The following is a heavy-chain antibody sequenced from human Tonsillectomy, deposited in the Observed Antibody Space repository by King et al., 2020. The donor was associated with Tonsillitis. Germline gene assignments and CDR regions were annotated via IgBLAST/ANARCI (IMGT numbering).Heavy chain of an antibody. Sequence: VQLVESGGGLVQPGGSLRLSCAASGFTFSSYWMHWVRQAPGKGMVWVSRINSDGSSPSYADSVKGRVNISRDNAKNTLYLKMNSLRAEDTAVYYCASKVPIYYYYMDVWGKGTTVTVSS. CDR2: INSDGSSP. V-gene: IGHV3-74*01. CDR1: GFTFSSYW. CDR3: ASKVPIYYYYMDV. D-gene: IGHD1-1*01. J-gene: IGHJ6*03.